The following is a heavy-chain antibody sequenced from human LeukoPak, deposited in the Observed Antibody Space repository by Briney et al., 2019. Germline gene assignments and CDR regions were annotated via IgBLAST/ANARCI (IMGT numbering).Heavy chain of an antibody. CDR3: AGDYEGNLAFDI. V-gene: IGHV3-21*01. CDR2: ISSSSTYI. CDR1: GFSFSNSS. J-gene: IGHJ3*02. Sequence: PGGSLRLSCAASGFSFSNSSMNWVRQAPGKGLEWVTSISSSSTYIYYADSLEGRFTISRDNVRNSLYLQMNSLRAEDTAVYYCAGDYEGNLAFDIWGQGTMVTVSS. D-gene: IGHD4-23*01.